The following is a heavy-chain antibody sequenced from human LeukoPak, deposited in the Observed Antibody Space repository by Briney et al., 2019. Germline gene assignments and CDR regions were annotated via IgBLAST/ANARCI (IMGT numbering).Heavy chain of an antibody. J-gene: IGHJ4*02. CDR2: IYTSGST. V-gene: IGHV4-61*02. CDR1: GGSISSGSYY. CDR3: ARETRPTNFDY. Sequence: PSETLSLTCTASGGSISSGSYYWSWIRQPAGKGLEWIGRIYTSGSTNYNPSLKSRVTISVDTSKNQFSLKLSSVTAADTAVYYCARETRPTNFDYWGQGTLVTVSS.